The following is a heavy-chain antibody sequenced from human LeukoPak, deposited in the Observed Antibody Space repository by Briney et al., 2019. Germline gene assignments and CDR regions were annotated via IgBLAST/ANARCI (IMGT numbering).Heavy chain of an antibody. D-gene: IGHD3-22*01. V-gene: IGHV3-23*01. CDR1: GHTFSRLC. CDR2: ISGRGGRT. Sequence: GGTLRLFCAVSGHTFSRLCMRWVRHAPGRGLEGGSAISGRGGRTFYADSVKGRFTISRDNSKNTLYLQMNSLRAEDTAVYYCAKDRLKCTMIAVSWGQGTLVTVSS. CDR3: AKDRLKCTMIAVS. J-gene: IGHJ4*02.